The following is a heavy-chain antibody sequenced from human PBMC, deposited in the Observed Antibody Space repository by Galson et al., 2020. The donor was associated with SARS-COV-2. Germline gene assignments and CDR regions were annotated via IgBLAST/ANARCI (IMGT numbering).Heavy chain of an antibody. CDR2: INWNGGST. CDR3: ARDGGSPLSGSYYFDI. J-gene: IGHJ3*02. V-gene: IGHV3-20*04. Sequence: GGSLRLSCAASGFTFDDYGISWVRQAPGKGLEWVSGINWNGGSTGYADSVKGRFTISRDNAKNSLYLQMNSLRAEDTALYYCARDGGSPLSGSYYFDIWGQGTMVTVSS. CDR1: GFTFDDYG. D-gene: IGHD1-26*01.